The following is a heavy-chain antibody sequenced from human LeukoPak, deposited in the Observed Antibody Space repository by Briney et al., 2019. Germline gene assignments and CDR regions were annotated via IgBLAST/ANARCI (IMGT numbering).Heavy chain of an antibody. CDR3: ARAVSGSYLKWFDP. Sequence: GGSLRLSCVVSGLTFSNTWMNWVRQAPGKGLEWVAVIWYDGSNEYYADDVKGRFTISRDNSKNTLYLQMNSLRAEDTAVYHCARAVSGSYLKWFDPWGQGTLVTVSS. CDR2: IWYDGSNE. V-gene: IGHV3-33*08. J-gene: IGHJ5*02. D-gene: IGHD1-26*01. CDR1: GLTFSNTW.